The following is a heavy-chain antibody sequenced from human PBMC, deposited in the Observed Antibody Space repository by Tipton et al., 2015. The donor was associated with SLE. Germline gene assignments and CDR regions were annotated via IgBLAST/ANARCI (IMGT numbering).Heavy chain of an antibody. Sequence: TLSLTCTVSGVSFSSASYFWGWIRQPAGKGLEWIGRIYASGSTYYNPSLKSRVTISVDTSKNQFSLKLSSVTAADTAVYYCARQRTIGGKDYGMDVWGQGTTVTVSS. CDR1: GVSFSSASYF. CDR3: ARQRTIGGKDYGMDV. D-gene: IGHD3-16*01. J-gene: IGHJ6*02. V-gene: IGHV4-61*02. CDR2: IYASGST.